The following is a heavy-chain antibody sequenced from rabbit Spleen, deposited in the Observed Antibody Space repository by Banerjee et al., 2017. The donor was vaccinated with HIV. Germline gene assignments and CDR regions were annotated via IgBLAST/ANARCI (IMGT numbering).Heavy chain of an antibody. CDR1: GFSFGDRDV. D-gene: IGHD1-1*01. V-gene: IGHV1S45*01. J-gene: IGHJ6*01. CDR3: ARDTSTSFSTYGMDL. Sequence: QEQLVESGGGLVQPTGSLTLTCKASGFSFGDRDVMCWVCQAPGKGLEWIACINAATGKPVYATWAKGRFTISKTSPTTVTLQMTSLTAADTATYFCARDTSTSFSTYGMDLWGPGTLVTVS. CDR2: INAATGKP.